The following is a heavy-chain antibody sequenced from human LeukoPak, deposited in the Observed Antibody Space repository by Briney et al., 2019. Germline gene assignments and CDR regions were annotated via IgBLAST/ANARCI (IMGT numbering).Heavy chain of an antibody. V-gene: IGHV1-2*02. CDR3: ASSFCSSTSCSDYFDY. Sequence: ASVKVSCKASGYTFTGYYMHWVRQAPAQGLEWTGCINPNSGGTNYAQKFQGRVTMTRDTSISTAYMELSRLRSDDTAVYYCASSFCSSTSCSDYFDYWGQGTLVTVSS. CDR2: INPNSGGT. CDR1: GYTFTGYY. J-gene: IGHJ4*02. D-gene: IGHD2-2*01.